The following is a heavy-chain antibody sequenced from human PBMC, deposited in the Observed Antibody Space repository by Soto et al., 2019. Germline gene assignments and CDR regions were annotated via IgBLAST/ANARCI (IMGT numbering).Heavy chain of an antibody. Sequence: GASVKVSCKASGYTFTGYYMHWVRQAPGQGLEWMGWINPNSGGTNYAQKFQGWVTMTRDTSISTAYMELSRLRSDDTAVYYCAREIRIAALQGGRAYLDYYYYHGMDVWGQGNTVPVS. J-gene: IGHJ6*02. D-gene: IGHD6-13*01. CDR1: GYTFTGYY. CDR3: AREIRIAALQGGRAYLDYYYYHGMDV. CDR2: INPNSGGT. V-gene: IGHV1-2*04.